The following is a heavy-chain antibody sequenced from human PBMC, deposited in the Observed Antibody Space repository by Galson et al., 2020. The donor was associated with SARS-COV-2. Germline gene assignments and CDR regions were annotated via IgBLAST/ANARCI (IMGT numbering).Heavy chain of an antibody. V-gene: IGHV4-4*07. D-gene: IGHD2-2*01. CDR1: GGSISSYY. CDR2: IYTSGST. CDR3: AREPDGGYCSSTSCPENAFDI. Sequence: SETLSLTCTVSGGSISSYYWSWIRQPAGKGLEWIGRIYTSGSTNYNPSLKSRVTMSVDTSKNQFSLKLSSVTAADTAVYYCAREPDGGYCSSTSCPENAFDIWGQGTMVTVSS. J-gene: IGHJ3*02.